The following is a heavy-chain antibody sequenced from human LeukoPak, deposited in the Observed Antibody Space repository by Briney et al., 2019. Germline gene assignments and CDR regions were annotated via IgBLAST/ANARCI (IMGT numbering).Heavy chain of an antibody. V-gene: IGHV3-21*01. CDR3: ARGNDYYDTSGYYY. Sequence: GGSLRLSCAASGFTFSSYSMNWVRQAPGKGLEWVSFISSSSSYIYYADSVKGRFIISRDNAKNSLYLQMNSLRAEDTAVYYCARGNDYYDTSGYYYWGQGTLVTVSS. D-gene: IGHD3-22*01. J-gene: IGHJ4*02. CDR2: ISSSSSYI. CDR1: GFTFSSYS.